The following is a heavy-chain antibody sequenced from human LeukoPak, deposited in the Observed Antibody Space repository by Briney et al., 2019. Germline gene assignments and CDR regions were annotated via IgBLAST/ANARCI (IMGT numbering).Heavy chain of an antibody. CDR1: GSTFTSYY. CDR3: ARDLVHYGDYPDFDY. Sequence: ASVKVSCKASGSTFTSYYMHWVRQAPGQGLEWMGIINPSGGSTSYAQKFQGRVTMTRDTSTNTVYMELSSLRSEDTAVYYCARDLVHYGDYPDFDYWGQGTLVTVSS. D-gene: IGHD4-17*01. J-gene: IGHJ4*02. V-gene: IGHV1-46*01. CDR2: INPSGGST.